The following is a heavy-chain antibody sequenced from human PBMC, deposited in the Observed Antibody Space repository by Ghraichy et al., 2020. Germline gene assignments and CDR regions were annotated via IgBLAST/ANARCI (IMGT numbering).Heavy chain of an antibody. Sequence: LSLTCAASGFTFSSYWMSWVRQAPGKGLEWVANIKQDGSEKYYVDSVKGRFTISRDNAKNSLYLQMNSLRAEDTAVYYCARSILRFLEWLPYYFDYWGQGTLVTVSS. CDR2: IKQDGSEK. CDR1: GFTFSSYW. CDR3: ARSILRFLEWLPYYFDY. D-gene: IGHD3-3*01. J-gene: IGHJ4*02. V-gene: IGHV3-7*01.